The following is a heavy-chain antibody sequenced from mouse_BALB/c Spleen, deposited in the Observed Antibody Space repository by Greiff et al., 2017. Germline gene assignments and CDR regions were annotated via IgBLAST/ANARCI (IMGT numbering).Heavy chain of an antibody. V-gene: IGHV3-2*02. CDR2: ISYSGST. CDR1: GYSITSDYA. Sequence: EVKLEESGPGLVKPSQSLSLTCTVTGYSITSDYAWNWIRQFPGNKLEWMGYISYSGSTSYNPSLKSRISITRDTSKNQFFLQLNSVTTEDTATYYCARAHYGNPFAYWGQGTLVTVSA. D-gene: IGHD2-1*01. J-gene: IGHJ3*01. CDR3: ARAHYGNPFAY.